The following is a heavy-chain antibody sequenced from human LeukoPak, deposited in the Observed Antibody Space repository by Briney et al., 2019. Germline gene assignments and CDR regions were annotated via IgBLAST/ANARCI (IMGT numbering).Heavy chain of an antibody. D-gene: IGHD3-22*01. CDR2: INAGNGNT. CDR3: ARVYYYDSSGLYY. J-gene: IGHJ4*02. CDR1: GYTFTGYY. V-gene: IGHV1-3*01. Sequence: ASVKVSCKASGYTFTGYYMHWVRQAPGQRLEWMGWINAGNGNTKYSQKFQGRVTITRDTSASTAYMELSSLRSEDTAVYYCARVYYYDSSGLYYWGQGTLVTVSS.